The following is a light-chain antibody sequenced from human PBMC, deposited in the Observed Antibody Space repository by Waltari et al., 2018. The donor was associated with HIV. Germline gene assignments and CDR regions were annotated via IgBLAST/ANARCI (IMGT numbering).Light chain of an antibody. CDR2: KVS. J-gene: IGKJ2*03. Sequence: DIQMTQSHSTLTASVGDRVTITCRASQRISTWLAWYQQKAGKAPKLLMYKVSSLESGVPSRFSGRGSETEFTLTISSVQPDDAATYYCQQYNSYLYSFGQGTKLEIK. V-gene: IGKV1-5*03. CDR1: QRISTW. CDR3: QQYNSYLYS.